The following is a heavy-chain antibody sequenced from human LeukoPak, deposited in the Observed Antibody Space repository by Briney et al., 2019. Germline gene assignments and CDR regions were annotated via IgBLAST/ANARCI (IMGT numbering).Heavy chain of an antibody. V-gene: IGHV1-69*13. CDR1: GGTFRSYA. Sequence: SVKVSCRTSGGTFRSYAIGWVRQAPGQGLEWMGGIIPIFGTANYAQKFQGRVTITADESTSTAYMELSSLRSEDTAVYYCARSPLSTVAGDINNWFDPWGQGTLVTVSS. J-gene: IGHJ5*02. CDR2: IIPIFGTA. CDR3: ARSPLSTVAGDINNWFDP. D-gene: IGHD6-19*01.